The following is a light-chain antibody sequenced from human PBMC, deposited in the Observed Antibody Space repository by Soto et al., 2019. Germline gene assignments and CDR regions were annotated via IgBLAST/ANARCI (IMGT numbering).Light chain of an antibody. J-gene: IGLJ2*01. Sequence: QSVLTQPPSASGTPGQRVTISCSGSSSNIGSNYVSWYQQLPGTAPKVLIYTNNQRPSGVPDRFSCSKSGTSASLAISGLRSEDEADYYCAAWDDSLTAVIFGGGTKLTVL. CDR2: TNN. V-gene: IGLV1-47*01. CDR3: AAWDDSLTAVI. CDR1: SSNIGSNY.